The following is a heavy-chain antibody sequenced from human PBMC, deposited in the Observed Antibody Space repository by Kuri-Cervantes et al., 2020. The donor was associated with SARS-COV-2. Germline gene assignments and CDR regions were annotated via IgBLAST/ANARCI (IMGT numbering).Heavy chain of an antibody. CDR1: GYSFTSYW. J-gene: IGHJ3*02. V-gene: IGHV5-51*01. D-gene: IGHD6-25*01. Sequence: GGSLRLSCKGSGYSFTSYWIGWVRQMPGKGLEWMGIIYPGDSDTRYSPFFQGQVTISADKSISTAYLQWSSLKASDTAMYYCARSAAPNAFDIWGQGTMVTVSS. CDR3: ARSAAPNAFDI. CDR2: IYPGDSDT.